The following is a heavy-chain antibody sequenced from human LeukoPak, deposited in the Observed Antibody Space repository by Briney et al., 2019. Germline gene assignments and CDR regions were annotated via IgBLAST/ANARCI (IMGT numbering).Heavy chain of an antibody. J-gene: IGHJ1*01. D-gene: IGHD2-15*01. CDR2: ISNTGGST. CDR1: GFTFSTYA. V-gene: IGHV3-23*01. Sequence: GGSLRLSCAASGFTFSTYAMSWVRQAPGKGLEWVSAISNTGGSTYYADSVKGRFTISRDKSKNTLSLQMNSLRAEDTAVYYCAQQVGYCSSGSCYFTYWGQGTLVTVSS. CDR3: AQQVGYCSSGSCYFTY.